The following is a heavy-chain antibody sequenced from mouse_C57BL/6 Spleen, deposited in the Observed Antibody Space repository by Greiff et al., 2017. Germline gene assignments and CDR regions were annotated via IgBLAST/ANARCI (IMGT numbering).Heavy chain of an antibody. Sequence: EVKLMESGGGLVQPGGSMKLSCVASGFTFSNYWMNWVRQSPEKGLEWVAQIRLKSDNYATHYAESVKWRFTISRDDSKSSVYLQMNNLRAEDTGIYYCTGHGSSNWGQGTLVTVSA. CDR3: TGHGSSN. J-gene: IGHJ3*01. V-gene: IGHV6-3*01. CDR2: IRLKSDNYAT. CDR1: GFTFSNYW. D-gene: IGHD1-1*01.